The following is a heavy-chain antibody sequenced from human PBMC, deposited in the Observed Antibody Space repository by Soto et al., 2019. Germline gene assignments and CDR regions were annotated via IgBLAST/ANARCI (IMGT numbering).Heavy chain of an antibody. J-gene: IGHJ1*01. CDR1: GDTYSIYP. CDR2: IIPIFGTA. CDR3: MVWALDLQH. D-gene: IGHD1-20*01. Sequence: SLVKVYCKAAGDTYSIYPISWVRQAPGQGLEWMGGIIPIFGTANYAQKFQGRVTITADESTSTAYMELSSLRFEDTAVYDCMVWALDLQHLGQGTLVTGSS. V-gene: IGHV1-69*13.